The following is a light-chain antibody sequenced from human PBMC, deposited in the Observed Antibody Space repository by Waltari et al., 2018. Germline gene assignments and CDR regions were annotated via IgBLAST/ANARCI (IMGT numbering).Light chain of an antibody. CDR2: EVT. CDR3: CSYTSIGPVL. Sequence: QSALTQPASVSGSPGQSIALSCIGTSSDVGANNFLSWYQQPPGRAPKLMIHEVTKRPSGVSTRFSGSKSGNTASLTISGLQAEDEADYYCCSYTSIGPVLIGGGTKVTVL. CDR1: SSDVGANNF. J-gene: IGLJ2*01. V-gene: IGLV2-23*02.